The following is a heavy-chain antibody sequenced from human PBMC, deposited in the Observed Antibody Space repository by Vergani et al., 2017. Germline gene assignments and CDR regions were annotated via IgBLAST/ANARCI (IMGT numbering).Heavy chain of an antibody. V-gene: IGHV1-2*02. J-gene: IGHJ5*02. CDR3: ARARFTIVRGVIPNSSPNWFDP. CDR1: GYTFTGYY. Sequence: QVQLVQSGAEVMKPGASVKVSCKASGYTFTGYYMHWVRQAPGQGLEWMGWINPNSGGTNYAQKFQGRVTMTRDTSISTAYMELSRLRSDDTAVHYCARARFTIVRGVIPNSSPNWFDPWGQGTLVTVSS. CDR2: INPNSGGT. D-gene: IGHD3-10*01.